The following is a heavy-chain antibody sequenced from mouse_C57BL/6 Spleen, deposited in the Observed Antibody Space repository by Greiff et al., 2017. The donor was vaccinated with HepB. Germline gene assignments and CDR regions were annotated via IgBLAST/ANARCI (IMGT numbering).Heavy chain of an antibody. V-gene: IGHV1-26*01. CDR2: INPNNGGT. CDR3: ARVGLFGDGDY. CDR1: GYTFTDYY. Sequence: VQLQQSGPELVKPGASVKISCKASGYTFTDYYMNWVKQSHGKSLEWIGDINPNNGGTSYNQKFKGKATLTVDKSSSTAYMELRSLTSEDSAVYYCARVGLFGDGDYWGQGTTLTVSS. J-gene: IGHJ2*01.